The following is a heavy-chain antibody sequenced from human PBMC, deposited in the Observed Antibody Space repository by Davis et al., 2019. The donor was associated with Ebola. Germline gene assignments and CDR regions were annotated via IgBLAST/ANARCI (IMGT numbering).Heavy chain of an antibody. Sequence: ASVKVSCKASGYRFTSYYMHWVRQAPGQGLEWMGIINPITGGTSYAKNLQVRVNMTRATSTSTVYMELSSLRSEDTAVYYCAREGGRYYDSSGYVFDIWGQGTMVKVSS. D-gene: IGHD3-22*01. CDR1: GYRFTSYY. J-gene: IGHJ3*02. V-gene: IGHV1-46*01. CDR2: INPITGGT. CDR3: AREGGRYYDSSGYVFDI.